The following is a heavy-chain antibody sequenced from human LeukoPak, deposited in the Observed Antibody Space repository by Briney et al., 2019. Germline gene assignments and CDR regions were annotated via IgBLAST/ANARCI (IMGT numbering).Heavy chain of an antibody. V-gene: IGHV3-69-1*01. CDR3: ARDALLMDGLNWFDP. Sequence: KSGGSLRLSCAASGFMFSHYTMHWIRQAPGKGLEWVSHISSDRTIYYADSVKGRFTISRDNAKNSLYLQMDSLRGEDTAVYFCARDALLMDGLNWFDPWGQGTLVTVSS. J-gene: IGHJ5*02. CDR2: ISSDRTI. D-gene: IGHD3-10*01. CDR1: GFMFSHYT.